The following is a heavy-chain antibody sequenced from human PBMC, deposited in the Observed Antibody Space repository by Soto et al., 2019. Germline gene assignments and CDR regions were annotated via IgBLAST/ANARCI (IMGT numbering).Heavy chain of an antibody. D-gene: IGHD6-6*01. CDR1: GGSFSGYY. J-gene: IGHJ6*02. Sequence: KASETMSLACAVYGGSFSGYYWSWICQPPGKGLEWIGEINHSGSTNYNPSLKSRVTISVDTSKNQFSLKLNSVTAADTAVYYCARGRTISAARTSYYYYGMDVWGQGTTVTVSS. CDR3: ARGRTISAARTSYYYYGMDV. V-gene: IGHV4-34*01. CDR2: INHSGST.